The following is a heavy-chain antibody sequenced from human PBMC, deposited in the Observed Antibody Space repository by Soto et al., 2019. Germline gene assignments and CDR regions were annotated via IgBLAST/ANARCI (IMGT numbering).Heavy chain of an antibody. CDR1: GFTFSSYS. CDR2: ISGSGGST. CDR3: AKVGVDTAMAPSVYYYYYGMDV. Sequence: HPGGSMRLSCAASGFTFSSYSMNWVRQAPGKGLEWVSAISGSGGSTYYADSVKGRFTISRDNSKNTLYLQMNSLRAEDTAVYYCAKVGVDTAMAPSVYYYYYGMDVWGQGTTVTVSS. V-gene: IGHV3-23*01. J-gene: IGHJ6*02. D-gene: IGHD5-18*01.